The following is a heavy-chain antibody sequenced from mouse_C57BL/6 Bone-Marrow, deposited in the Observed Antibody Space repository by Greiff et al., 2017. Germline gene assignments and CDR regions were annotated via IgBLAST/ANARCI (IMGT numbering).Heavy chain of an antibody. CDR2: ISSGSSTI. CDR3: ETYSSLYYYAMDY. V-gene: IGHV5-17*01. D-gene: IGHD1-1*01. J-gene: IGHJ4*01. CDR1: GFTFSDYG. Sequence: EVKLVESGGGLVKPGGSLKLSCAASGFTFSDYGMHWVRQAPEKGLEWVAYISSGSSTIYYADTVKGRFTISRDNAKNTLFLQMTRLRSEDTAMYYCETYSSLYYYAMDYGGQGTSVTVSS.